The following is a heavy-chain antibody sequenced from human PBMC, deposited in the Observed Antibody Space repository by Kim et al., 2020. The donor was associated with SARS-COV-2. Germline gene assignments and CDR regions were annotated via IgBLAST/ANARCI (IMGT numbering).Heavy chain of an antibody. V-gene: IGHV4-31*03. D-gene: IGHD1-26*01. Sequence: SETLSLTCTVSGGSISSGGYYWSWIRQHPGKGLEWIGYIYYSGSTYYNPSLKSRVTISVDTSKNQFSLKLSSVTAADTAVYYCARGGTTPSDYWGQGTLVTVYS. CDR1: GGSISSGGYY. CDR3: ARGGTTPSDY. CDR2: IYYSGST. J-gene: IGHJ4*02.